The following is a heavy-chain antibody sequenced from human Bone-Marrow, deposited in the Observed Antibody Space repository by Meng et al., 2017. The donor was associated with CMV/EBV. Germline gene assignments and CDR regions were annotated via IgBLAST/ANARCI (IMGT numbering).Heavy chain of an antibody. CDR1: GGSISSTTYY. V-gene: IGHV4-39*07. CDR2: MYNSGST. Sequence: SETLSLTCAVSGGSISSTTYYWGWIRQPPGTGLEWIGSMYNSGSTYYNPSLKSRVTISVDTSKNQFSLKLSSVTAADTAVYYCARDNHYGGIPHYYYYGMDVWGQGTTVTVSS. CDR3: ARDNHYGGIPHYYYYGMDV. J-gene: IGHJ6*02. D-gene: IGHD4-23*01.